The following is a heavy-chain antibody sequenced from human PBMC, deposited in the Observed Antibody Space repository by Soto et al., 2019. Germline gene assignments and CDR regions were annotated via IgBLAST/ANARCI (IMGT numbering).Heavy chain of an antibody. CDR1: GYTFTSYY. Sequence: ASVKVSCKASGYTFTSYYMHWVRQAPGQGLEWMGIINPSGGSTSYAQKFRGRVTMTRDTSTSTVYMELSSLRSEDTAVYYCARDQSTEDTALTALFDYWGQGTLVTVSS. V-gene: IGHV1-46*03. CDR3: ARDQSTEDTALTALFDY. CDR2: INPSGGST. J-gene: IGHJ4*02. D-gene: IGHD5-18*01.